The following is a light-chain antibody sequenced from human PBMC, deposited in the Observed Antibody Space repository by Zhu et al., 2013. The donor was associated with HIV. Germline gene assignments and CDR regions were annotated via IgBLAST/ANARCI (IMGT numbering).Light chain of an antibody. V-gene: IGLV2-14*02. CDR2: EVI. J-gene: IGLJ1*01. Sequence: QSALTQPASVSGSPGQSITISCTGTSSDVGSYNLVSWYQQHPGKAPKLMIYEVINRPSGVSDRFSGSKSGNTASLTISGLQAEDEADYYCSSYTGSSTYVFGSGTKVTVL. CDR1: SSDVGSYNL. CDR3: SSYTGSSTYV.